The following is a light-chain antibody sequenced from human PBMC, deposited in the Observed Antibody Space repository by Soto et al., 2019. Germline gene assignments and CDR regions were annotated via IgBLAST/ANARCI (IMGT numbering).Light chain of an antibody. CDR1: SSVVGGYNY. V-gene: IGLV2-11*01. J-gene: IGLJ1*01. CDR3: CSYAGSYTYV. Sequence: QSVLTQPRSVSGTPGQSVTVPCTRTSSVVGGYNYASWYQQNPGKAPKLMIYDVSKRPSGVPDRFSGSKSGNTASLTISGLQAEDEADYYCCSYAGSYTYVFGTGTKVTVL. CDR2: DVS.